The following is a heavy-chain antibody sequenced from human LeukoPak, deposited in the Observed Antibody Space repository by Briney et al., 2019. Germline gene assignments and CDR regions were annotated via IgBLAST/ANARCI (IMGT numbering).Heavy chain of an antibody. CDR2: IYYSGST. CDR1: GGSISSYY. Sequence: PSETLSLTCTVSGGSISSYYWSWIRQPPGKGLEWIGYIYYSGSTNYNPSLKSRVTISVDTSKNQFSLKLSSVTAADTAVYYCASSVPGAWGSYRYTNFDYWGQGTLVTVSS. J-gene: IGHJ4*02. CDR3: ASSVPGAWGSYRYTNFDY. D-gene: IGHD3-16*02. V-gene: IGHV4-59*01.